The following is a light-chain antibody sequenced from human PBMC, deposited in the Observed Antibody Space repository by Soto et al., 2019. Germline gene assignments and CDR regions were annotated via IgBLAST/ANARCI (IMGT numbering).Light chain of an antibody. CDR1: QSVSSY. CDR2: DAS. J-gene: IGKJ2*01. V-gene: IGKV3-11*01. Sequence: EIVLTQSPATLSLSPGERATLSCRASQSVSSYLAWYQQKPGQAPRLLIYDASNRATSIPARFSGSGSGTDFTLTISSLEPEDFAVYYCPQRSNWPPYTFGQGTKLEVK. CDR3: PQRSNWPPYT.